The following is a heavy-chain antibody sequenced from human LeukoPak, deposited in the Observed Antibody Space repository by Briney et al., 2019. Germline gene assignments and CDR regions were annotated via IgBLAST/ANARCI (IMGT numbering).Heavy chain of an antibody. J-gene: IGHJ6*03. CDR1: GYTFTSYG. CDR3: ARGRRQWLVRYYYYYMDV. D-gene: IGHD6-19*01. CDR2: ISAYNGNT. V-gene: IGHV1-18*01. Sequence: ASVKVSCKASGYTFTSYGISWVRQAPGQGLEWMGWISAYNGNTNYAQKLQGRVTITRNTSISTAYMELSSLRSEDTAVYYCARGRRQWLVRYYYYYMDVWGKGTAVTVSS.